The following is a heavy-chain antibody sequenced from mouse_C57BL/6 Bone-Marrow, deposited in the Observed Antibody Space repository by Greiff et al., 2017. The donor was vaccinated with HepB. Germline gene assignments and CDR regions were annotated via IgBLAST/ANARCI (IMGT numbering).Heavy chain of an antibody. V-gene: IGHV7-3*01. CDR1: GFTFTDYY. CDR3: ARYIAVAYFDY. J-gene: IGHJ2*01. D-gene: IGHD1-1*01. Sequence: EVKLVESGGGLVQPGGSLSLSCAASGFTFTDYYMSWVRQPPGRALEWLGFIRNKANGYTTEYSASVKGRFTISRDNSQSILYLQMNALRAEDSATYYCARYIAVAYFDYWGQGTTLTVSS. CDR2: IRNKANGYTT.